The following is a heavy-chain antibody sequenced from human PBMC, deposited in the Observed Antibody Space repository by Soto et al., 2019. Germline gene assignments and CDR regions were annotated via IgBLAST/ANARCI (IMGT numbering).Heavy chain of an antibody. CDR3: AKDIGYVDTAIPKVLYGMDV. CDR1: GFTFDDYA. CDR2: ISWNSGSI. J-gene: IGHJ6*02. D-gene: IGHD5-18*01. Sequence: EVQLVESGGGLVQPGRSLRLSCAASGFTFDDYAMHWVRQAPGKGLEWVSGISWNSGSIGYADSVKGRFTISRDNAKNSLYLQMNSLRAEDTALYYCAKDIGYVDTAIPKVLYGMDVWGQGTTVTVSS. V-gene: IGHV3-9*01.